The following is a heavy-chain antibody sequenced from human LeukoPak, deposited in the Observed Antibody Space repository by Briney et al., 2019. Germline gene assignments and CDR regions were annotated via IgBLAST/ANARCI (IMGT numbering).Heavy chain of an antibody. CDR2: ISWNSGSI. J-gene: IGHJ3*01. CDR1: GFTFDDYA. D-gene: IGHD2-2*01. CDR3: AKDLCSSASCYDAFDV. Sequence: GGSLRLSCAASGFTFDDYAMHWVRQVPGKGLEWVSGISWNSGSIGYADSVKGRFTISRDNAKNSLYLQVNSLRPEDTALYYCAKDLCSSASCYDAFDVWGQGTMVTVSS. V-gene: IGHV3-9*01.